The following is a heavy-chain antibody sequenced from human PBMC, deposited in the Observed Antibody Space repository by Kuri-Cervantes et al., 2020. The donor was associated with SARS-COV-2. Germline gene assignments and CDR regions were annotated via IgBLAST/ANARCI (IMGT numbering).Heavy chain of an antibody. CDR2: IDPKSGGT. J-gene: IGHJ3*02. CDR3: ARPYPFRELVVISLGGAFDI. D-gene: IGHD3-22*01. V-gene: IGHV1-2*04. CDR1: GYTLTGYH. Sequence: ASVKVSCKASGYTLTGYHMHWVRQAPGKGLEWMGWIDPKSGGTNYAQKFEGWVPTTRDTSISTVYMELSRLRSNDTALYYCARPYPFRELVVISLGGAFDIWGQGTMVTVSS.